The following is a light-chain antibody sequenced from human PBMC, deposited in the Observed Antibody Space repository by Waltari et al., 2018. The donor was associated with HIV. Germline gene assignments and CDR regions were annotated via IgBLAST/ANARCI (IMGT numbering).Light chain of an antibody. CDR1: QSVYTN. CDR2: GAT. V-gene: IGKV3-15*01. CDR3: HQYNNWPYT. J-gene: IGKJ2*01. Sequence: MMQSPDTFPLSPGEGVTLTCRASQSVYTNVAWYQQRPGQAPRLLIYGATNRAAGFPARFSGGGSGTEFTLTTSSLQSEDFAVYFCHQYNNWPYTFGQGTKLDIK.